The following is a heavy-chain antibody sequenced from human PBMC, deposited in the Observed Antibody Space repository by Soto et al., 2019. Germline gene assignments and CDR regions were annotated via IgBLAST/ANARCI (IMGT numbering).Heavy chain of an antibody. Sequence: QVQLQQWGAGLLQPSETLSLTCAAYGGSFSGYYWSWIRQPPGKGLEWIGEINHSGSTNYSPSLKSRVTTSVDTSKTLFSLNLSSVTAADTAVYYCARGVAAAATYAFDIWGQGTMVTVSS. CDR3: ARGVAAAATYAFDI. D-gene: IGHD6-13*01. V-gene: IGHV4-34*01. CDR2: INHSGST. CDR1: GGSFSGYY. J-gene: IGHJ3*02.